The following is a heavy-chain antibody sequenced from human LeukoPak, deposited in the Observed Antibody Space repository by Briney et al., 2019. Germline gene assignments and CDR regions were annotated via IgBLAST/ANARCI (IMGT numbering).Heavy chain of an antibody. V-gene: IGHV4-59*01. J-gene: IGHJ4*02. CDR2: IYDSGST. CDR3: ARGPPQSKLAAALVY. CDR1: GCSISSYY. D-gene: IGHD6-13*01. Sequence: SGTLSLTCTASGCSISSYYWSWIRQPPGKGLEWIGYIYDSGSTNYNPSLKSRVTISVDTSKNQFSLKLSSVTAADTAVYYCARGPPQSKLAAALVYWGEGTLVTVSS.